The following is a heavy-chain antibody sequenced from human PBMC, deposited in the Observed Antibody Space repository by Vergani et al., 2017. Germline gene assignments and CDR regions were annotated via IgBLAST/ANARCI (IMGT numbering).Heavy chain of an antibody. CDR1: GFRVTTYY. J-gene: IGHJ4*01. CDR3: TRSEXSGTTGYGHYFDL. V-gene: IGHV3-66*02. D-gene: IGHD5-12*01. Sequence: VELLESGGGLAQPGGSLRVSCSASGFRVTTYYMSWVRQAPGTGLEWVSVIKSDGRTSYAESVRGRFTISRDTSRNAVYLQMNILRVEDTGVYYCTRSEXSGTTGYGHYFDLWGHGILVTVSS. CDR2: IKSDGRT.